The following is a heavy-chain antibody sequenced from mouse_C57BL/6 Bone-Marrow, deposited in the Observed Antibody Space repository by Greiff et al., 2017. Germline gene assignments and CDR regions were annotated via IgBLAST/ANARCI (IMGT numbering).Heavy chain of an antibody. J-gene: IGHJ3*01. CDR1: GYTFTSYW. CDR3: ARGLRRSGFAY. V-gene: IGHV1-64*01. D-gene: IGHD2-2*01. CDR2: IHPNSGST. Sequence: QVQLQQPGAELVKPGASVKLSCKASGYTFTSYWMHWVKQRPGQGLEWIGMIHPNSGSTNYNEKFKSKATLTVDKSSSTAYMQRSSLTSEDSAVYYCARGLRRSGFAYWGQGTLVTVSA.